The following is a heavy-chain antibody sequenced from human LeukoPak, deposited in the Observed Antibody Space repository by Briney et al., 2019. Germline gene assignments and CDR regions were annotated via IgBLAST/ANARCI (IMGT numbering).Heavy chain of an antibody. D-gene: IGHD2-2*01. CDR3: ARDGGGSSTSCLDY. CDR1: GFTFSSYG. Sequence: GGSLRLSCAASGFTFSSYGMHWVRQAPGKGLEWVAVIWYDGSNEYYADSVKGRFTISRDNSKNTLYLQMNSLRAEDTAVYYCARDGGGSSTSCLDYWGQGTLVTVSS. V-gene: IGHV3-33*01. J-gene: IGHJ4*02. CDR2: IWYDGSNE.